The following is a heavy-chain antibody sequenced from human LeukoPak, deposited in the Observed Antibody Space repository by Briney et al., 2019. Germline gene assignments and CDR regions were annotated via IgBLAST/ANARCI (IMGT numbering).Heavy chain of an antibody. D-gene: IGHD1-26*01. V-gene: IGHV3-11*04. CDR2: ISSSGDTI. CDR1: GFTFSDYY. CDR3: ARASRGASILGPAFDI. Sequence: PGGSLRLSCAASGFTFSDYYMSWIRQAPGKGLEWISYISSSGDTIFYADSVKGRFTISRDNAKDSLYLQMNSLRAEDTAVYYCARASRGASILGPAFDIWGQGTMVTVSS. J-gene: IGHJ3*02.